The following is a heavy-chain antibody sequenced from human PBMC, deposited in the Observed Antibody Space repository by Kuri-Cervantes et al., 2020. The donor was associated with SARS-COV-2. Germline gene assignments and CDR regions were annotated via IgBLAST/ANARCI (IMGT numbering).Heavy chain of an antibody. J-gene: IGHJ5*02. CDR1: GFTFGIYN. CDR3: AREDPSDNWFDP. V-gene: IGHV3-30-3*01. Sequence: GESLKISCAASGFTFGIYNMNWVRQAPGKGLEWVAVISYDGSNKYYADSVKGRFTISRDNSKNTLYLQMNSLRAEDTAVYYCAREDPSDNWFDPWGQGTLVTVSS. CDR2: ISYDGSNK.